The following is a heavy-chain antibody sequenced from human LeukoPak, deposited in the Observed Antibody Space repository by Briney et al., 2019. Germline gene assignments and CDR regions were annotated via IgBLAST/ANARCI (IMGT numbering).Heavy chain of an antibody. V-gene: IGHV3-30*04. CDR2: ISYDGSNK. CDR1: GFTFSSYA. CDR3: ARNYYDSSGYYSV. D-gene: IGHD3-22*01. Sequence: GGSLRLSCAASGFTFSSYAMHWVRQAPGKGLEWVAVISYDGSNKYYADSVKGRFTISRDNSKNTLYLQMNSLRAEDTAVYYCARNYYDSSGYYSVWGQGTTVTVSS. J-gene: IGHJ6*02.